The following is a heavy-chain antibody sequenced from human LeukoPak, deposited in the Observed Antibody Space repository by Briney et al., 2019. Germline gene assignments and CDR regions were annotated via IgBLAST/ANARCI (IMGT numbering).Heavy chain of an antibody. J-gene: IGHJ3*02. CDR1: GTSISSNY. D-gene: IGHD1-26*01. CDR3: ARQVGATAFDI. Sequence: SETLSLTCSVSGTSISSNYWSWIRQPPGKGLEWIGHIYNTGGTNYNPSLKSRVTISVDTSKNQFSLKLSSVTAADTAVYYCARQVGATAFDIWGQGTMVTVSS. V-gene: IGHV4-59*08. CDR2: IYNTGGT.